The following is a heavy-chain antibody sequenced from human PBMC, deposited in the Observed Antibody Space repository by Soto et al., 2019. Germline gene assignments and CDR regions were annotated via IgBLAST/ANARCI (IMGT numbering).Heavy chain of an antibody. CDR3: AREGKYYYDSSGYSLGLQGGWFDP. V-gene: IGHV1-46*01. CDR2: INPSGGST. D-gene: IGHD3-22*01. J-gene: IGHJ5*02. Sequence: ASVKVSCKASGFSFSDYYMHWVRQAPGQGLEWMGIINPSGGSTSYAQKFQGRVTMTRDTSTSTVYMELSSLRSEDTAVYYCAREGKYYYDSSGYSLGLQGGWFDPWGQGTLVTVSS. CDR1: GFSFSDYY.